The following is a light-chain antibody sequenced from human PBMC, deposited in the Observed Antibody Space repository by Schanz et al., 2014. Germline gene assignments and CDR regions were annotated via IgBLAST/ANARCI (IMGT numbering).Light chain of an antibody. CDR1: SSDVGSNNI. CDR3: SSYTSSSTLGV. J-gene: IGLJ2*01. Sequence: QSVLTQPASVSGSPGQSITISCTGTSSDVGSNNIVSWYQQHPGKAPKLILYEVSSRPSGVPDRFSGSKSGNTASLTVSGLQAEDEADYYCSSYTSSSTLGVFGGGTKLTVL. V-gene: IGLV2-14*02. CDR2: EVS.